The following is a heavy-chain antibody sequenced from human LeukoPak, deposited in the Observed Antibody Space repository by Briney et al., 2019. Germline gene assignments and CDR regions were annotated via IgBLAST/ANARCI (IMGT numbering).Heavy chain of an antibody. D-gene: IGHD3-10*01. J-gene: IGHJ4*02. CDR1: GYSFTSYG. CDR3: ARDIGVSQFDY. CDR2: ISGYNGGT. V-gene: IGHV1-18*01. Sequence: ASLKVSCKTSGYSFTSYGISWVRQAPGQGLEWLGWISGYNGGTDYSQKLQGRVTMTTATSTSTAYMELRSLTSDDTAMYYCARDIGVSQFDYWGQGTLVTVSS.